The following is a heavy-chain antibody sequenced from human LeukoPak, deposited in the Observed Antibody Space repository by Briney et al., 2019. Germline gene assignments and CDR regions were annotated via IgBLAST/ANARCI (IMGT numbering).Heavy chain of an antibody. Sequence: ASVKVSCKASGYTFTSYYMHWVRQAPGQGLEWMGIINPSGGSTSYAQKFQGRVTMTRDTSTSTVYMELSRLRSDDTAVYYCARGVQLRFLEWSLPRGYYYMDVWGKGTTVTVSS. CDR2: INPSGGST. J-gene: IGHJ6*03. D-gene: IGHD3-3*01. CDR3: ARGVQLRFLEWSLPRGYYYMDV. CDR1: GYTFTSYY. V-gene: IGHV1-46*01.